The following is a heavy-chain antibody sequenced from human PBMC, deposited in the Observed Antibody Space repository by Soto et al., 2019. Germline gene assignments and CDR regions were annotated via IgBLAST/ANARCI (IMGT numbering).Heavy chain of an antibody. J-gene: IGHJ6*02. CDR2: ISSSSSYI. CDR1: GFTFSSYS. Sequence: PGGSLRLSCAASGFTFSSYSMNWVRQAPGKGLEWVSSISSSSSYIYYADSVKGRFTISRDTSKNQFSLKLSSVTAADTAVYYCVWYRSYYYYGMDVWGQGTTVTVSS. D-gene: IGHD6-13*01. V-gene: IGHV3-21*01. CDR3: VWYRSYYYYGMDV.